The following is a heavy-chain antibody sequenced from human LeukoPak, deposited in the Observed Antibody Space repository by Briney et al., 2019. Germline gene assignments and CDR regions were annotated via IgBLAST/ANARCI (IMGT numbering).Heavy chain of an antibody. J-gene: IGHJ3*02. Sequence: MPSETLSLTCAVSDDSFSSHYWTWIRQPPGKGLEWIGYISYIGSTNYNPSLKSRVTISIDTSKNQFSLKLTSGTVADTAVYYCARDLVTLIKGFDIWCHGTMVSVSS. CDR1: DDSFSSHY. V-gene: IGHV4-59*11. CDR2: ISYIGST. D-gene: IGHD4-23*01. CDR3: ARDLVTLIKGFDI.